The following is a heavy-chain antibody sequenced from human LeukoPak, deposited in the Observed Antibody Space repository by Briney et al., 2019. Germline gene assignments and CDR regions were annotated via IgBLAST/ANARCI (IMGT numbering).Heavy chain of an antibody. CDR1: GFTFSSYS. Sequence: GGSLRLSCAASGFTFSSYSMNWVRQAPGKGLEWVSCISSSSSTIYYADSVKGRFTISRDNAKNSLYLQMNSLRAEDTAVYYCARVRYRLAETYIDYWGQGTLVTVSS. D-gene: IGHD3-16*01. CDR3: ARVRYRLAETYIDY. J-gene: IGHJ4*02. V-gene: IGHV3-48*01. CDR2: ISSSSSTI.